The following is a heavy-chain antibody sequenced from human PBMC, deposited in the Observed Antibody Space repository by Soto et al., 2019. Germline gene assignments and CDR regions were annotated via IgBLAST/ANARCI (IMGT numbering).Heavy chain of an antibody. Sequence: GGSLRLSCAASGFCFTNAWMNWVRQAPGKGLEWVGRIKSKTDGGTADYAAPVKGGFTISRDESKNTLYLQMNSLKTEDTAGYYCSTGKSGPKYFWGQGTLVTVSS. CDR2: IKSKTDGGTA. D-gene: IGHD6-25*01. CDR1: GFCFTNAW. V-gene: IGHV3-15*07. CDR3: STGKSGPKYF. J-gene: IGHJ4*02.